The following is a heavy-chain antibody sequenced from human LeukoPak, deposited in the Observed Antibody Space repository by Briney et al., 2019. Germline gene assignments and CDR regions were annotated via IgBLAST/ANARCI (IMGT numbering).Heavy chain of an antibody. V-gene: IGHV4-39*07. Sequence: SETLSLTCIVSGGSISSISSNNYHWGWIRQPPGKGLEWIGSIYYSGTTYYNPSLKSRVTMSVDTSKKQFSLKLSSVTAADTAVYFCARNYDRMDYWGQGTLVTVSS. D-gene: IGHD3-16*01. CDR1: GGSISSISSNNYH. CDR2: IYYSGTT. J-gene: IGHJ4*02. CDR3: ARNYDRMDY.